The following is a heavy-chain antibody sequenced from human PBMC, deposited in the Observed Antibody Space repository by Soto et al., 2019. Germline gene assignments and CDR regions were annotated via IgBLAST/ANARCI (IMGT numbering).Heavy chain of an antibody. CDR3: AKGKDGGIWFDP. CDR2: ISGSGGST. CDR1: GFTFSSYA. J-gene: IGHJ5*02. Sequence: EVQLLESGGGLVQPGGSLRLSCAASGFTFSSYAMSWVRQAPGKGLEWVSAISGSGGSTYYADSVKGRFTISRDNSKDTLYLQMNSLRAEDTAVYYCAKGKDGGIWFDPWGQGTLVTVSS. D-gene: IGHD3-16*01. V-gene: IGHV3-23*01.